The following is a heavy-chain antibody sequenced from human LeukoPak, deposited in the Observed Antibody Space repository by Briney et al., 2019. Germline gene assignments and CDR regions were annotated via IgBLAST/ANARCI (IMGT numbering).Heavy chain of an antibody. Sequence: GGSLRLSCAASGFTFSSYAMSWVRQVPGKGLEWVSSISGSGGRTYYANSVKGRFTISRDNSKNTLYLQMNSLRAEDTAVYYCATTVTTRVDYWGQGTLVTVSS. CDR2: ISGSGGRT. CDR1: GFTFSSYA. CDR3: ATTVTTRVDY. J-gene: IGHJ4*02. V-gene: IGHV3-23*01. D-gene: IGHD4-17*01.